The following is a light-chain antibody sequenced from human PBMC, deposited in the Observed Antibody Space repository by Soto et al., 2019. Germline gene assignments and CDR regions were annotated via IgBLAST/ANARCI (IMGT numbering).Light chain of an antibody. Sequence: EIVVTQSPATLSVSPGERATLSCRASQSVNSNLAWYQQKPGQAPRLLIFDASTRATVIPARFSGSGSGTEFTLTISSLQSEDFAVYYCQQYHDWPITFGQGTRLEI. V-gene: IGKV3-15*01. CDR3: QQYHDWPIT. CDR2: DAS. CDR1: QSVNSN. J-gene: IGKJ5*01.